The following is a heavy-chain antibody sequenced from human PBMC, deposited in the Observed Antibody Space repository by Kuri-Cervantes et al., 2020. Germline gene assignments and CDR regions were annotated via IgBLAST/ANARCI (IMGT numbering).Heavy chain of an antibody. V-gene: IGHV3-30*18. CDR2: ISYDGSNK. Sequence: GSLKISCAASGFIVSRNYMNWVRQAPGKGLEWVAVISYDGSNKYYADSVKGRFTISRDNSKNTLYLQMNSLRAEDTAVYYCAKGGAIYSTGSYATYYFDYWGQGTLVTVSS. D-gene: IGHD3-10*01. CDR3: AKGGAIYSTGSYATYYFDY. J-gene: IGHJ4*02. CDR1: GFIVSRNY.